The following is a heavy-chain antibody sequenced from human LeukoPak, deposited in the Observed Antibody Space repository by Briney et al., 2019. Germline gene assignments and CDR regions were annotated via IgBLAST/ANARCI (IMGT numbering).Heavy chain of an antibody. CDR3: ARRLTWSSSRYMDV. Sequence: GGSLRLSCAASGFTFSDYFMSWIRQAPGKGLEWVSYISSSGSTIYYADSVKGRFTISRDNAKNSLYLQMNSLRAEDTAVYYCARRLTWSSSRYMDVWGKGTTVTVSS. D-gene: IGHD6-6*01. CDR2: ISSSGSTI. V-gene: IGHV3-11*01. CDR1: GFTFSDYF. J-gene: IGHJ6*03.